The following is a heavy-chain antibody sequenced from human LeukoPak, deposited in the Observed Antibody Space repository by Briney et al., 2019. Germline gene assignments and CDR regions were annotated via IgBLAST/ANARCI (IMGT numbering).Heavy chain of an antibody. CDR1: GGSITSNGYY. J-gene: IGHJ4*02. D-gene: IGHD3-22*01. CDR3: ASTDSSGDYLDY. CDR2: IYYTGST. V-gene: IGHV4-39*01. Sequence: PSETLSLTCTVSGGSITSNGYYWGWIRQAPGKGLDWIGSIYYTGSTYYNSSLKSRVTISVDTSKDQFSLDLSSVTATDTAIYYCASTDSSGDYLDYWGQGTLVTVSS.